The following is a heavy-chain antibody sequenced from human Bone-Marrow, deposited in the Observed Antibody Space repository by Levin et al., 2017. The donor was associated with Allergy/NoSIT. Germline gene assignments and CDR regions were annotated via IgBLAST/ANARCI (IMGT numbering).Heavy chain of an antibody. CDR1: GYTFTSYG. J-gene: IGHJ6*02. D-gene: IGHD6-19*01. CDR2: ISAYTGKT. Sequence: ASVKVSCPAGGYTFTSYGISWVRQAPGQGLEWMGWISAYTGKTKYAQHLHGRVTMTTDSSTSTAYLAVRSLRSDDTAVYYCARNGTSGWPNVHHDYAMDVWGQGTMVTVSS. CDR3: ARNGTSGWPNVHHDYAMDV. V-gene: IGHV1-18*01.